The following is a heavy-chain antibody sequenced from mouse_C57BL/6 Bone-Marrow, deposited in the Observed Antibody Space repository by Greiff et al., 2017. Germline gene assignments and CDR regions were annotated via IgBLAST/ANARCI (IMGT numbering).Heavy chain of an antibody. CDR3: ERRFDEGYYDYFDY. J-gene: IGHJ2*01. CDR1: GFTFSSYG. V-gene: IGHV5-6*01. Sequence: EVQGVESGGDLVKPGGSLKLSCAASGFTFSSYGMSWVRQTPDKRLEWVATISSGGSYTYYPDSVKGRFTISRDNAKNTLYRQMSSLKSEDTAMYYCERRFDEGYYDYFDYWGQGTTLTVSS. CDR2: ISSGGSYT. D-gene: IGHD2-3*01.